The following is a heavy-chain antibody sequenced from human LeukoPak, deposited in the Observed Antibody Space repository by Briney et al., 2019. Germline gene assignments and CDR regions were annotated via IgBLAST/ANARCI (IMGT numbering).Heavy chain of an antibody. V-gene: IGHV3-21*01. J-gene: IGHJ4*02. Sequence: PGGSLRLSCAASGFTFSSYSMNWVRQAPGKGLEWVSSISSSSSYIYYADSVKGRFTISRDNAKNSLYLQMNSLRAEDTAVYYCARDSPREYSSSLAYWGQGTLVTVSS. D-gene: IGHD6-6*01. CDR2: ISSSSSYI. CDR1: GFTFSSYS. CDR3: ARDSPREYSSSLAY.